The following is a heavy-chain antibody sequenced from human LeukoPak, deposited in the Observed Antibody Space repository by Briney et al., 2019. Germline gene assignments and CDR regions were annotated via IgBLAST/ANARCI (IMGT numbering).Heavy chain of an antibody. J-gene: IGHJ6*02. Sequence: SETLSLTCSVSGGSITHYYWSWIRQPPGKGLEWIGYIYYSGSTDYNPSLKSRVTISVDTSKIRFSLKLSSVTAADTAVYYCARTQRGYNYGYQYYYYGLDVWGQGTTVTVSS. CDR2: IYYSGST. CDR3: ARTQRGYNYGYQYYYYGLDV. CDR1: GGSITHYY. V-gene: IGHV4-59*01. D-gene: IGHD5-18*01.